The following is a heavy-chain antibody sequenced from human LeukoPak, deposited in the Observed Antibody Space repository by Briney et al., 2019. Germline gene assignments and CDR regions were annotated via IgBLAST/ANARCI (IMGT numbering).Heavy chain of an antibody. D-gene: IGHD2-2*01. V-gene: IGHV3-30*18. CDR3: AKDARRYCSSTSCLTGYFDY. CDR1: GFTFSSYG. CDR2: ISYDGSNK. J-gene: IGHJ4*02. Sequence: GRSLRLFCAASGFTFSSYGMHWVRQAPGKGLEWVAVISYDGSNKYYADSVKGRFTISRDNSKNTLYLQMNSLRAEDTAVYYCAKDARRYCSSTSCLTGYFDYWGQGTLVTVSS.